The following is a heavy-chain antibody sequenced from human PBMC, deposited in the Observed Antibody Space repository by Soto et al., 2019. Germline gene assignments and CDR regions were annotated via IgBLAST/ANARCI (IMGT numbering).Heavy chain of an antibody. CDR1: GFTFSSYV. V-gene: IGHV3-33*01. J-gene: IGHJ6*02. CDR3: AREDIVVVPAAITVSDHYYYGMDV. Sequence: PWGFLRLSCAASGFTFSSYVMHWVRQAPGKGLEWVAVIWYDGSNKYYADSVKGRFTISRDNSKNTLYLQMNSLRAEDTAVYYCAREDIVVVPAAITVSDHYYYGMDVWGQGTTVTVSS. CDR2: IWYDGSNK. D-gene: IGHD2-2*01.